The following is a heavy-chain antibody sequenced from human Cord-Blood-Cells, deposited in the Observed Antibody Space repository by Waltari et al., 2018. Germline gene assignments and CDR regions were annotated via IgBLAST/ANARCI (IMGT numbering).Heavy chain of an antibody. CDR1: GFTFSSYG. CDR3: AKSLSEVDDY. CDR2: ISYDGSNK. J-gene: IGHJ4*02. Sequence: QVQLVESGGGVVQPGRSLRLSRAASGFTFSSYGMHWVRQAPGKGLEWVAVISYDGSNKYYADSVKGRFTISRDNSRNTLYLQMNSLRAEDTAVYYCAKSLSEVDDYWGQGTLVTVSS. V-gene: IGHV3-30*18. D-gene: IGHD1-26*01.